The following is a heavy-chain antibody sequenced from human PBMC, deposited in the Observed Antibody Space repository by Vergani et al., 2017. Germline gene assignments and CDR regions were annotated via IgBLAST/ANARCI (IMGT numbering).Heavy chain of an antibody. Sequence: QLQLQESGPGLVKPSETLSLTCTVSGGPISSSSYYWGWIRQPPGKGLEWIGSIYYSGSTYYNPSLKSRVTISVDTAKNQFSLKLSSVTAADTAVYYCARQLQKSCRSTSCYPNWFDPWGQGTLVTVSS. CDR1: GGPISSSSYY. CDR3: ARQLQKSCRSTSCYPNWFDP. D-gene: IGHD2-2*01. V-gene: IGHV4-39*01. CDR2: IYYSGST. J-gene: IGHJ5*02.